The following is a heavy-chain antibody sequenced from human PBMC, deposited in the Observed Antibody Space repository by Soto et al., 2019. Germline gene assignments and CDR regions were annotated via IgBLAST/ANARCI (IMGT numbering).Heavy chain of an antibody. D-gene: IGHD3-10*01. Sequence: GASVTVSCKASGGTFSSYAISWVRQAPGQGLEWMGGIIPIFGTANYAQKFQGRVTITADESTSTAYMELSSLRSEDTAVYYCAREVRGHFDYWGQGTLVTVSS. CDR3: AREVRGHFDY. J-gene: IGHJ4*02. CDR2: IIPIFGTA. CDR1: GGTFSSYA. V-gene: IGHV1-69*13.